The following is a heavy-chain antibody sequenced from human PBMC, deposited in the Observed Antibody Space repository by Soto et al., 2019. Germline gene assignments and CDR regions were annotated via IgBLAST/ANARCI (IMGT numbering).Heavy chain of an antibody. CDR1: GFIFSSYA. CDR3: AKDRERDAWYEDY. CDR2: ISGSDGST. J-gene: IGHJ4*02. V-gene: IGHV3-23*04. D-gene: IGHD6-13*01. Sequence: EVQLVESGGGLVQPGGSLRLSCAASGFIFSSYAMTWVRQAPGRGLEWVSVISGSDGSTYYADSVKGRFTISRDNSKNTLYLQMNSLRAEDTAVYYCAKDRERDAWYEDYWGQGTLVTVSS.